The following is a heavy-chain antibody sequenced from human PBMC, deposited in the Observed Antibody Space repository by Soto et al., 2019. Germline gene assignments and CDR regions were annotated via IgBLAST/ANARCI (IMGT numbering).Heavy chain of an antibody. Sequence: SETLSLTCAVYCGSFSGYYWSWIRQPPGKGLEWIGEINHSGSTNYNPSLKSRVTISVDTSKNQFSLELSSVTAADTAVYYCARVRIFLAVQDYWGQGTLVTVSS. CDR3: ARVRIFLAVQDY. D-gene: IGHD2-15*01. V-gene: IGHV4-34*01. J-gene: IGHJ4*02. CDR1: CGSFSGYY. CDR2: INHSGST.